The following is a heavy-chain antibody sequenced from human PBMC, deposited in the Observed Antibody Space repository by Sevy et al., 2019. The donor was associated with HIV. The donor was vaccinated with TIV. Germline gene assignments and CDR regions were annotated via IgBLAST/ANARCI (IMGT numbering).Heavy chain of an antibody. CDR1: GFTLSNCN. J-gene: IGHJ4*02. CDR2: IRSGDDTK. D-gene: IGHD1-26*01. CDR3: AKDRWDTTSPSRALDF. V-gene: IGHV3-48*02. Sequence: GFLRPSCAAFGFTLSNCNMNWVRQAPGKGLEWISYIRSGDDTKYYAQSVKGRFTFSRDNAKNSLYLQMDSLTDEDTAVYYCAKDRWDTTSPSRALDFWGQGTLVTVSS.